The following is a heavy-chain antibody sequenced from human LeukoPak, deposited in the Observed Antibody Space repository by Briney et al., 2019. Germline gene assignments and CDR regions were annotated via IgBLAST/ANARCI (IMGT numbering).Heavy chain of an antibody. CDR2: ISGSGGST. V-gene: IGHV3-23*01. CDR3: VNSGFDP. J-gene: IGHJ5*02. D-gene: IGHD3-10*01. Sequence: GGSLRLSCAASGFTFDDYGMSWVRQAPGKGLEWVSAISGSGGSTYYADSVKGRFTISRDNFKNTLSLQMNGLRVEDTALYYCVNSGFDPWGQGTLVTVSS. CDR1: GFTFDDYG.